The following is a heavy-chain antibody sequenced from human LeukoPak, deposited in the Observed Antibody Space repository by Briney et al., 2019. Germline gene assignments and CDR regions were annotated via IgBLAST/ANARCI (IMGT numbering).Heavy chain of an antibody. CDR1: GFTFGAYW. V-gene: IGHV3-7*01. Sequence: GGSLRLPCAASGFTFGAYWMGWFRQAPGKGPEWVASIKDDGSAQFYVDSLEGRFTISRDNAKNTLYLQMDTMRVEDTAVYYCARHIVGEQNFDYWSQGTLVTVSS. D-gene: IGHD3-16*02. CDR2: IKDDGSAQ. CDR3: ARHIVGEQNFDY. J-gene: IGHJ4*02.